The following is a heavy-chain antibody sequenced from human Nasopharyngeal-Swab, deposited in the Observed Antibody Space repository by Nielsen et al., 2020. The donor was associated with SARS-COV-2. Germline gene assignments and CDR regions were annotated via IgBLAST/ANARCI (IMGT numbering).Heavy chain of an antibody. CDR3: ARQGPYDSYGPSKV. Sequence: SETLSLTCSVSGDSISSTNYYWGWIRQPPGKGLEWIGSINYSGNTYYNPSLRSRVTISVDTSKNQFSLRLASVTAADTAVYYCARQGPYDSYGPSKVWGQGTTVTVSS. J-gene: IGHJ6*02. CDR2: INYSGNT. D-gene: IGHD5-18*01. CDR1: GDSISSTNYY. V-gene: IGHV4-39*01.